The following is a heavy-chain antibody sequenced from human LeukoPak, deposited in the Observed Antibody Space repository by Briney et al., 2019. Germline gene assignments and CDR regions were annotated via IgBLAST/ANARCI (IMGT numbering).Heavy chain of an antibody. CDR2: ISGSGGST. J-gene: IGHJ4*02. V-gene: IGHV3-23*01. Sequence: PGGSLRLSCEASGFSFSAAWMTWVRQAPGKGLEWVPAISGSGGSTYYADSVKGRFTISRDNSKNTLYLQMNSLRAEDTAVYYCANFKLLDDYWGQGTLVTVSS. D-gene: IGHD2-15*01. CDR3: ANFKLLDDY. CDR1: GFSFSAAW.